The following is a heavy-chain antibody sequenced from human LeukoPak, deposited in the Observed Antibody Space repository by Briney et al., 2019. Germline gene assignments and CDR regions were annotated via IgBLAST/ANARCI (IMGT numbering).Heavy chain of an antibody. V-gene: IGHV5-51*01. D-gene: IGHD2-2*02. CDR1: GYSFTSYW. CDR2: IYPGDSDN. J-gene: IGHJ6*03. CDR3: ARRDIAVVPAAIQDYYYYYYMDV. Sequence: GESLKISCKGSGYSFTSYWIGWVRQMPGKGLEWMGIIYPGDSDNRYSPSFQGQVTISADKSISTAYLQWSSLKASDTAMYYCARRDIAVVPAAIQDYYYYYYMDVWGKGTTVTVSS.